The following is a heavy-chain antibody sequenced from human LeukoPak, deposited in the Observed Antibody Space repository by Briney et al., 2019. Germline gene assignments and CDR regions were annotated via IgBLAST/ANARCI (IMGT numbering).Heavy chain of an antibody. CDR2: IHPGDPDT. CDR1: PHSLTSYR. V-gene: IGHV5-51*01. D-gene: IGHD6-19*01. J-gene: IGHJ4*02. Sequence: SGESLKIPRKRPPHSLTSYRIGSVPQLPGTALPSPRLIHPGDPDTTYSPSFQGQVTISADKSISTAYRQWGSLKASDTAMYYCATRGYSNGWPLKYFDSWGQATLVTVSS. CDR3: ATRGYSNGWPLKYFDS.